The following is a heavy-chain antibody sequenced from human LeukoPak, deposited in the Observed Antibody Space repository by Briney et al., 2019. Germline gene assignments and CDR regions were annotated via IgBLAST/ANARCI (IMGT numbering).Heavy chain of an antibody. J-gene: IGHJ4*02. Sequence: SETLSLTCTVSGGSISTYYWNWIRQPPGKGLEWIGYIHYSGITNYNPSLKNRVTMSMDTSRNQFSLRLSSVTAADTAVYFCARLVEYQPYYFDYWGQGTLVTVCS. CDR1: GGSISTYY. CDR3: ARLVEYQPYYFDY. V-gene: IGHV4-59*08. CDR2: IHYSGIT. D-gene: IGHD2-2*01.